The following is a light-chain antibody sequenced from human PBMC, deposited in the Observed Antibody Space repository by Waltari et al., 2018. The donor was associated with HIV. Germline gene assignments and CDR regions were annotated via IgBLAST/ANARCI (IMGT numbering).Light chain of an antibody. Sequence: QSALTQPRSVSGSPGQAVNISCTGTSSDVGGYKYVSWYQQHPGKAPRLVIYGVTERPSGIPDRFSGSKSGNTASLSISGLQAADEADYYCCSYAGSSFSYAFGTGTRVSVL. CDR3: CSYAGSSFSYA. CDR2: GVT. CDR1: SSDVGGYKY. J-gene: IGLJ1*01. V-gene: IGLV2-11*01.